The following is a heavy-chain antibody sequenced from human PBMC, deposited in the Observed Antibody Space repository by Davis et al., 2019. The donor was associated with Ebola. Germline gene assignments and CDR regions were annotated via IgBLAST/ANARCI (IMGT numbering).Heavy chain of an antibody. J-gene: IGHJ6*02. Sequence: GESLKISCGASGFSFSTFGMHWVRQAPGKGLEWVAFIRNDGSNEYYADSVKGRFTISRDNSKNTLYVQVDSLRAEDTAVYYCAKEDTAMITGPDFYFGMDVWGQGTTVTVSS. V-gene: IGHV3-30*02. CDR3: AKEDTAMITGPDFYFGMDV. D-gene: IGHD5-18*01. CDR1: GFSFSTFG. CDR2: IRNDGSNE.